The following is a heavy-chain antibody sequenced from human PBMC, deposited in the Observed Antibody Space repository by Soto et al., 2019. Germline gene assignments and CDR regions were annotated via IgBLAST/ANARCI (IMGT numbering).Heavy chain of an antibody. J-gene: IGHJ3*02. D-gene: IGHD3-3*01. Sequence: GGSLRLSCAASGFSVSTNYMTWVRQAPGKGLEWVSVIYSGGSTYYADSVKGRFTISRDSSKNTLYLQMNSLRGEDTAVYFCARVFTRMTLVAFDIWGQGTTVTVSS. CDR1: GFSVSTNY. CDR3: ARVFTRMTLVAFDI. V-gene: IGHV3-66*01. CDR2: IYSGGST.